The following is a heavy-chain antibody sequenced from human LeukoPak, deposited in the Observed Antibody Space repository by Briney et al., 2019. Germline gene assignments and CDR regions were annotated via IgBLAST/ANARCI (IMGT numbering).Heavy chain of an antibody. Sequence: SETLSLTCAVYGGSFSGYYWSWIRQPPGKGLEWIGEINHSGSTNYNPSLKNRVTISVDTYKNQFSLKLSSVTAADTAVYYCARGDVGLKVRGVIMTRTGWFVPWGQGTLVTVSS. CDR3: ARGDVGLKVRGVIMTRTGWFVP. CDR2: INHSGST. D-gene: IGHD3-10*01. J-gene: IGHJ5*02. CDR1: GGSFSGYY. V-gene: IGHV4-34*01.